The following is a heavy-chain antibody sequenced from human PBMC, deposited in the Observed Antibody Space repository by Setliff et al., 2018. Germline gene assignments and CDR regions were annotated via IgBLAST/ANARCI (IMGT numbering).Heavy chain of an antibody. J-gene: IGHJ4*02. D-gene: IGHD3-22*01. CDR2: LSGSGSNT. Sequence: PGGSLRLSCVASGFSFGSYAMSWVRQAPGKGLEWVSALSGSGSNTFYADSVKGRFTISRDNSKKTLYLQMNSLRAEDTAVYYCVKDWQNYFDSSGYYGYYDYWGQGTLVTV. CDR3: VKDWQNYFDSSGYYGYYDY. CDR1: GFSFGSYA. V-gene: IGHV3-23*01.